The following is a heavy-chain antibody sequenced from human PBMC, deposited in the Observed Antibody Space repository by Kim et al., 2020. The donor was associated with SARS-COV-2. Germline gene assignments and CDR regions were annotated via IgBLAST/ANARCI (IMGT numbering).Heavy chain of an antibody. D-gene: IGHD3-10*01. CDR1: GFTFSSYG. CDR3: AKDQFPSRITMVRGAPYYYYSGMTV. Sequence: GGSLRLSCAASGFTFSSYGMHWVRQAPGKGLEWVAVISYDGSNKYYADSVKGRFTISRDNSKNTLYLQMNSLRAEDTAVYYCAKDQFPSRITMVRGAPYYYYSGMTVWGQGTTVPVSS. V-gene: IGHV3-30*18. J-gene: IGHJ6*02. CDR2: ISYDGSNK.